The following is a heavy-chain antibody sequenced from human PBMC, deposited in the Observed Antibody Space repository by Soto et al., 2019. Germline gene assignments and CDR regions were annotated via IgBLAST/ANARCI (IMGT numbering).Heavy chain of an antibody. CDR3: AKHAPTTVTTFYGDYYYYMDV. CDR2: ISGSGGST. V-gene: IGHV3-23*01. CDR1: GFTFSSYA. D-gene: IGHD4-17*01. J-gene: IGHJ6*03. Sequence: EVQLLESGGGLVQPGGSLRLSCAASGFTFSSYAMSWVRQAPGKGLEWVSAISGSGGSTYYADSVKGRFTISRDNSKNTLYLQMNSVRAEDTAVYYCAKHAPTTVTTFYGDYYYYMDVWGKGTTVTVSS.